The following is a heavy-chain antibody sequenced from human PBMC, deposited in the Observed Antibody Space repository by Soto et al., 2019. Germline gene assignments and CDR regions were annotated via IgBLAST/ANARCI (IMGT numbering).Heavy chain of an antibody. D-gene: IGHD3-9*01. CDR3: ASSLRDILTGYPPSRLAEYFQH. Sequence: GASVKVSCKASGGTFSSYAISWVRQAPGQGLEWMGGIIPIFGTANYAQKFQGRVTITADESTSTAYMELSSLRSEDTAVYYCASSLRDILTGYPPSRLAEYFQHWGQGTLVTVSS. CDR2: IIPIFGTA. J-gene: IGHJ1*01. V-gene: IGHV1-69*13. CDR1: GGTFSSYA.